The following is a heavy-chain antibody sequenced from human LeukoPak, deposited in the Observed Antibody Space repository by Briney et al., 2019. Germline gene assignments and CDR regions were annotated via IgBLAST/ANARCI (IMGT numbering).Heavy chain of an antibody. CDR2: IRNSGSTI. J-gene: IGHJ4*02. CDR1: GFTFSDYY. CDR3: ATNRYDSSGYADY. Sequence: GGSLRLSCAASGFTFSDYYMSWIRQAPGKGLEGGSYIRNSGSTIYYAASVKGRFTIYRENAKNSLYLQMNRLRAEDTAVYYCATNRYDSSGYADYWGQGTLVTVSS. D-gene: IGHD3-22*01. V-gene: IGHV3-11*04.